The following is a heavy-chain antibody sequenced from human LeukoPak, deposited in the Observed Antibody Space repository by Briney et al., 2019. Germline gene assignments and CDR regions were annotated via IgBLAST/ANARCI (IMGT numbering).Heavy chain of an antibody. D-gene: IGHD2-2*01. Sequence: SETLSLTCAVYGGSFSGYYWSWIRQPPGKGLEWIGEINHSGSTNYNPSLKSRVTISADTSKNQFSPKLSSVTAADTAVYYCARAYSGIVVVPAARTRWDYWGQGTLVTVSS. CDR3: ARAYSGIVVVPAARTRWDY. CDR1: GGSFSGYY. CDR2: INHSGST. V-gene: IGHV4-34*01. J-gene: IGHJ4*02.